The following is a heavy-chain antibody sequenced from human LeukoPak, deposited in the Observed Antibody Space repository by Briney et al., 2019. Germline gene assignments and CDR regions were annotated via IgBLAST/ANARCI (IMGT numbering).Heavy chain of an antibody. D-gene: IGHD6-13*01. CDR3: ASRVIAAAAGFFFDY. J-gene: IGHJ4*02. Sequence: SVKFSCKASGVTLSSHAISWVRQAPGQGLDWMGRIIPILGIANYAKKFQARVTITADKSTSTAYMELSSLRSEDTAVYYCASRVIAAAAGFFFDYWGQGTLVSVSS. V-gene: IGHV1-69*04. CDR2: IIPILGIA. CDR1: GVTLSSHA.